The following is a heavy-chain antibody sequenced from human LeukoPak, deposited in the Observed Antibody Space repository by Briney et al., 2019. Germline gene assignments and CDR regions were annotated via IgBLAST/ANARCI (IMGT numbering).Heavy chain of an antibody. D-gene: IGHD5-18*01. Sequence: ASVKVSCKASGGTFSSYAISRVRQAPGQGLEWMGGIIPIFGTANYAQKFQGRVTITADESTSTAYVELSSLRSEDTAVYYCARGHHPISTAMVYGYWGQGTLVTVSS. J-gene: IGHJ4*02. CDR2: IIPIFGTA. CDR1: GGTFSSYA. CDR3: ARGHHPISTAMVYGY. V-gene: IGHV1-69*13.